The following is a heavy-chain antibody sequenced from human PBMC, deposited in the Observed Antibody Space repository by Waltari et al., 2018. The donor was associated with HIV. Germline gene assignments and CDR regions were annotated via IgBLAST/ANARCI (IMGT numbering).Heavy chain of an antibody. CDR3: ARASPEGGYLDY. J-gene: IGHJ4*02. CDR2: IWFDGGKK. D-gene: IGHD2-15*01. Sequence: QVQVVESGGGVVQPGTSLRLSCEASGFSFGDSGMHWVRQAPGKGLEWVAVIWFDGGKKVFADSVKGRFTISRDNSKNTVELHMNSVTAEDTAVYYCARASPEGGYLDYWGQGTLVTVSS. CDR1: GFSFGDSG. V-gene: IGHV3-33*01.